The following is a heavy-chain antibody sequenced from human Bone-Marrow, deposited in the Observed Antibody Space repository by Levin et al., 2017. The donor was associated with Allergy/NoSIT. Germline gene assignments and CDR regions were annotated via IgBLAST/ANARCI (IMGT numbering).Heavy chain of an antibody. D-gene: IGHD2-2*02. J-gene: IGHJ5*02. CDR3: ARHGPISVRENWFDT. Sequence: PGESLKISCKGIGYSFTDYWIGWVRQMPGKGLEWMGIIFPGDSDTRYNPSFQGQVTIPADKSINTAYLQWSSLRASDTALYFFARHGPISVRENWFDTWGQGTLVTVSS. V-gene: IGHV5-51*01. CDR2: IFPGDSDT. CDR1: GYSFTDYW.